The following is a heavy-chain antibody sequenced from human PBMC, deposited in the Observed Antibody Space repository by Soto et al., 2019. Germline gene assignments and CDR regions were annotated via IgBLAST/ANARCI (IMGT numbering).Heavy chain of an antibody. J-gene: IGHJ2*01. D-gene: IGHD3-3*01. CDR1: GFTFSNFW. V-gene: IGHV3-74*03. CDR3: LRDYDSYLDL. Sequence: LEERGGGLVQPGTSLRVSCVASGFTFSNFWIHWVRKVPGKVLQWVARINGEGTSVMYADSVKGRATISRDNVRSTVYLQLNRLRTEDTAVYFCLRDYDSYLDLWGRGTQVTVSS. CDR2: INGEGTSV.